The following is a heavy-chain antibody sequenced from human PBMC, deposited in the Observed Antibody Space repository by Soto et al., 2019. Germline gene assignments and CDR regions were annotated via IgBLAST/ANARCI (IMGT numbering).Heavy chain of an antibody. V-gene: IGHV4-34*01. CDR2: INHSGST. CDR1: GGSFSGYY. J-gene: IGHJ6*03. D-gene: IGHD6-13*01. CDR3: ARMWVSSYYYYMDV. Sequence: QVQLQQWGAGLLKPSETLSLTCAVYGGSFSGYYWSWIRQPPGKGLEWIGEINHSGSTNYNPSLKSRVTISVDTSKNQFSLKLSSVTAADTAVYYCARMWVSSYYYYMDVWGKGTTVTVSS.